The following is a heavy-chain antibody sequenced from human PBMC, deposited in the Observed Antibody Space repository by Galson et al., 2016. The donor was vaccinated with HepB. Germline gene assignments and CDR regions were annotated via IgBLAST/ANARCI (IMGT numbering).Heavy chain of an antibody. CDR3: VKDRAEDCDVFDL. CDR1: GFTFINYS. V-gene: IGHV3-74*01. J-gene: IGHJ3*01. Sequence: SLRLSCAASGFTFINYSMHWVRQPPGKGLMWVSHIENNGSSPTYAESVRGRFTVSRDNDKNTVYLQMNSLRGDDTALYYCVKDRAEDCDVFDLWGQGTMVTVSS. D-gene: IGHD1-14*01. CDR2: IENNGSSP.